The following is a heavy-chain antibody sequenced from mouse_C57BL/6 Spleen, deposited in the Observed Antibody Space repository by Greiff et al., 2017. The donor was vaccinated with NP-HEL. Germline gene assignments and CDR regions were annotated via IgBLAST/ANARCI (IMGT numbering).Heavy chain of an antibody. CDR3: ARGDGNYQYYFDY. J-gene: IGHJ2*01. CDR2: ISSGSSTI. D-gene: IGHD2-1*01. Sequence: EVQGVESGGGLVKPGGSLKLSCAASGFTFRDYGMHWVRQAPEKGLVWVAYISSGSSTIYYADTVKGRFTISRDNAKNTLFLQMNSLRSEDTAMYYCARGDGNYQYYFDYWGQGTTLTVSS. V-gene: IGHV5-17*01. CDR1: GFTFRDYG.